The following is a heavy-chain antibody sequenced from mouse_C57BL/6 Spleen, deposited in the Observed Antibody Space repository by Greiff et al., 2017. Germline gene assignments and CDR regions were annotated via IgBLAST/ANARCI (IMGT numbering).Heavy chain of an antibody. Sequence: VHLVESGPGLVQPSQSLSITCTVSGFSLTSYGVHWVRQSPGKGLEWLGVIWRGGSTDYNAAFMSRLSITKDNSKSQVFFKMNSLQADDTAIYYCAKNDGGHGYFDVWGTGTTVTVSS. V-gene: IGHV2-5*01. CDR1: GFSLTSYG. CDR3: AKNDGGHGYFDV. D-gene: IGHD1-2*01. J-gene: IGHJ1*03. CDR2: IWRGGST.